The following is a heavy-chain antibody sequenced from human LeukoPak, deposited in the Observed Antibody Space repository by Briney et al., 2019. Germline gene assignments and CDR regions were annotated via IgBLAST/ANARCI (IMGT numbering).Heavy chain of an antibody. CDR2: IYQTGGN. CDR1: GDSISGADHS. V-gene: IGHV4-30-2*01. D-gene: IGHD2-8*01. Sequence: SETLSLTCAVSGDSISGADHSWSWVRQPPGTGLEWIGYIYQTGGNYYNPSFKTRVTISVYRSSNQFSLNPRSATAADTAVYFCARVQCTSDWFGSGGQGILVTVS. J-gene: IGHJ5*01. CDR3: ARVQCTSDWFGS.